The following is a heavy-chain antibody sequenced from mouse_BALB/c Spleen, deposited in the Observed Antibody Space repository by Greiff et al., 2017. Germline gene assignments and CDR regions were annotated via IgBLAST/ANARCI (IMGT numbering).Heavy chain of an antibody. V-gene: IGHV5-15*02. CDR3: ARGHYGSNAMDY. J-gene: IGHJ4*01. D-gene: IGHD1-1*01. CDR2: ISNLAYSI. Sequence: EVKLVESGGGLVQPGGSRKLSCAASGFTFSDYGMAWVRQAPGKGPEWVAFISNLAYSIYYADTVTGRFTISRENAKNTLYLEMSSLRSEDTAMYYCARGHYGSNAMDYWGQGASVTVSS. CDR1: GFTFSDYG.